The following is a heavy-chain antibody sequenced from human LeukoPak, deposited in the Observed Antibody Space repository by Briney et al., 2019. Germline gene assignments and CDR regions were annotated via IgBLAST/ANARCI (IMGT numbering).Heavy chain of an antibody. V-gene: IGHV3-21*01. CDR1: GFTFSSYS. CDR2: ISSSSSYI. J-gene: IGHJ4*02. CDR3: ARAFFYYDILTGHFDY. Sequence: GGSLRLSCAASGFTFSSYSMNWVRQAPGKGLEWVSSISSSSSYIYYAGSVKGRFTISRDNAKNSLYLQMNSLRAEDTAVYYCARAFFYYDILTGHFDYWGQGTLVTVSS. D-gene: IGHD3-9*01.